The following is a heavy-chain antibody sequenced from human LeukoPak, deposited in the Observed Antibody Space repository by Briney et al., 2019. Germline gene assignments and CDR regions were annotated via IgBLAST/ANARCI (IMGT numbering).Heavy chain of an antibody. CDR1: GVTFSSYE. J-gene: IGHJ3*02. Sequence: GGSLRLSCAASGVTFSSYEMNCVREAPGKGLEWGSYISSSGSTIYYADSVKGRFTISRDNAKNSLYLQMNSLRAEDTAVYYCARDYPQALWFGQGAFDNWGQGTMVTVSS. CDR3: ARDYPQALWFGQGAFDN. D-gene: IGHD3-10*01. CDR2: ISSSGSTI. V-gene: IGHV3-48*03.